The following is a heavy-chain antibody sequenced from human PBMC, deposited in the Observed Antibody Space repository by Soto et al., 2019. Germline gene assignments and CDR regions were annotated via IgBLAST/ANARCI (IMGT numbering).Heavy chain of an antibody. CDR1: GYSFTDFY. CDR3: AREDHFVADS. Sequence: QVQLVQSGAEVKKPGASMRISCKASGYSFTDFYIYWLRQAPGQGPEWMGMINPNSGSTTYAPKLQGRVTMTRDRSTATVYMELRSLQSEDTAVYYCAREDHFVADSWGQGTLVNVSS. J-gene: IGHJ5*01. V-gene: IGHV1-46*04. CDR2: INPNSGST. D-gene: IGHD6-6*01.